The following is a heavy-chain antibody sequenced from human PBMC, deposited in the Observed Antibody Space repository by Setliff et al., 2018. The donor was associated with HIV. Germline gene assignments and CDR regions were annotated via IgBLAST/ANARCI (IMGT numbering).Heavy chain of an antibody. CDR2: INVDGSSI. D-gene: IGHD3-16*02. J-gene: IGHJ4*02. Sequence: PGGSLRLSCAASGFTFTDYWMHWVRQVPGQGLVWVSRINVDGSSISYADSVKGRFTISRDNSKNTLYLQMNRLRADDTAIYYCAKGASLVPRRPHFCYFDYWGQGALVTVSS. V-gene: IGHV3-74*01. CDR3: AKGASLVPRRPHFCYFDY. CDR1: GFTFTDYW.